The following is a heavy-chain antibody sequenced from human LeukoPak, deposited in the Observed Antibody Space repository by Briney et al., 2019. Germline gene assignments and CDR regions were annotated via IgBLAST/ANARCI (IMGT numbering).Heavy chain of an antibody. CDR1: AYSFTSYW. J-gene: IGHJ4*02. Sequence: GGSLNISCKGSAYSFTSYWIGWVRQMPGKGLEWMGIIYPGDSDTRYSPSFQGQVTISADKSISTAYLQWSSLKASDTAMYYCARGRATRRFDYWGQGTLVTVSS. D-gene: IGHD1-26*01. CDR2: IYPGDSDT. V-gene: IGHV5-51*03. CDR3: ARGRATRRFDY.